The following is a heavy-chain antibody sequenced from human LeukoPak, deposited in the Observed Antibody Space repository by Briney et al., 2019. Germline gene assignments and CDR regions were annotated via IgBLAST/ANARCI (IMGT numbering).Heavy chain of an antibody. CDR3: ARDRIAYCGGDCYSIFDY. V-gene: IGHV4-61*01. CDR2: IYYSGST. Sequence: KASETLSLTCTVSGGSVSSGSYYWSWIRQPPGKGLEWIGYIYYSGSTNYNPSLKSRVTISVDTSKNQFSLKLSSVTAADTAAYYCARDRIAYCGGDCYSIFDYWGQGTLVTVSS. CDR1: GGSVSSGSYY. J-gene: IGHJ4*02. D-gene: IGHD2-21*02.